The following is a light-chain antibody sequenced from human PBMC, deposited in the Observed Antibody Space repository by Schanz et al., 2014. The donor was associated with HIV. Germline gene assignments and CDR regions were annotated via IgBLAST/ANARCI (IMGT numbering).Light chain of an antibody. CDR2: EVS. Sequence: QSALTQPASVSGSPGQSITISCTGTSRDGGRYNLLSRYQQHPGKAPKLMIYEVSKRPSGVSNRFSGSKSGNTASLTISGLQAEDEGDYYCSSYTSTNTLVVFGGGTKLTVL. J-gene: IGLJ2*01. CDR1: SRDGGRYNL. V-gene: IGLV2-14*02. CDR3: SSYTSTNTLVV.